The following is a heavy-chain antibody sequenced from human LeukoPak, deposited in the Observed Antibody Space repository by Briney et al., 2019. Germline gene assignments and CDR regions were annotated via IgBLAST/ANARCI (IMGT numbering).Heavy chain of an antibody. V-gene: IGHV3-11*01. Sequence: PGGSLRLSCVASGFTFSDYYMSWVRQAPGKGLEWVSYFSSSATATYYADSVKGRFAISTDNSKNTLYLQMNSLRVEDTAVYFCAARKVRGVWFYLDYWGQGTLVTVSS. CDR1: GFTFSDYY. D-gene: IGHD3-10*01. J-gene: IGHJ4*02. CDR2: FSSSATAT. CDR3: AARKVRGVWFYLDY.